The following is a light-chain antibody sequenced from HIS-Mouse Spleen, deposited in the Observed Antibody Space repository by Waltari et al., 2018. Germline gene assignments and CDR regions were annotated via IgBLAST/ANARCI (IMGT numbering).Light chain of an antibody. CDR1: ALPKQY. CDR2: KDR. V-gene: IGLV3-25*03. Sequence: SYELTQPPSVSVSPGQTARITCSGDALPKQYAYWYQQKPGQAPVLVVYKDRERPAGIPERFSGSSSGTTVTLTISGVQAEDEADYYCQSADSSGTYRGVFGGGTKLTVL. J-gene: IGLJ2*01. CDR3: QSADSSGTYRGV.